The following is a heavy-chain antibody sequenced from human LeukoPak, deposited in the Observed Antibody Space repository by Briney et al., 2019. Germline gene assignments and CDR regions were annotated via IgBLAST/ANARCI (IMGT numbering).Heavy chain of an antibody. CDR2: INPNTGGT. J-gene: IGHJ3*02. V-gene: IGHV1-2*06. CDR3: ARVGDGLNDAFDI. Sequence: ASVKVSCKASGYTFTGYYMNWVRQAPGQGLEWLGRINPNTGGTNFAQSFQGRVTMTRDTSITTAYMELSRLRSDDTAVYYCARVGDGLNDAFDIWGEETMVTVSS. CDR1: GYTFTGYY. D-gene: IGHD5-24*01.